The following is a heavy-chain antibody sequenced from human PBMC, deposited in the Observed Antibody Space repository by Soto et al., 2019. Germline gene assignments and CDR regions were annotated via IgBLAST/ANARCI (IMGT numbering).Heavy chain of an antibody. CDR2: IYSSGNS. J-gene: IGHJ4*02. D-gene: IGHD3-9*01. V-gene: IGHV4-31*03. CDR1: GASISRDDYY. CDR3: ASALTGDYVGFDY. Sequence: QVQLQESGPGLVKPSQTLSLTCSVSGASISRDDYYWSWIRQHPGKGLEWSAYIYSSGNSYYNPSLSSRVAISLDTSKHQFSLRLSSVTAAETGVYYCASALTGDYVGFDYWGQGTPATVSS.